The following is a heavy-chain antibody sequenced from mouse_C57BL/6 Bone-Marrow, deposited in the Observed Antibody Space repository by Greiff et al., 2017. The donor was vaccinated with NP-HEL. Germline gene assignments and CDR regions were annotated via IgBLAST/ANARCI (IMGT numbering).Heavy chain of an antibody. D-gene: IGHD1-1*01. Sequence: QVQLQQSGPELVKPGASVKISCKASGYAFSSSWMNWVKQRPGKGLEWIGRIYPGDGDTNYNGKFKGKATLTADKSSSTAYMQLSSLTSEDSAVYFCATLLLHFDYWGQGTTLTVSS. V-gene: IGHV1-82*01. CDR2: IYPGDGDT. CDR3: ATLLLHFDY. CDR1: GYAFSSSW. J-gene: IGHJ2*01.